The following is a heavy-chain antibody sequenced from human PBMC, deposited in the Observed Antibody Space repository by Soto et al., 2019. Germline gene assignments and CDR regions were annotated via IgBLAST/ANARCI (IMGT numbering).Heavy chain of an antibody. J-gene: IGHJ6*02. CDR3: ARDVTLWFGEYYGMDV. V-gene: IGHV4-30-4*01. CDR2: IYYSGST. Sequence: QVQLQESGPGLVKPSQTLSLTCTVSGGSISSGDYYWSWIRQPPGKGLEWIGYIYYSGSTYYNPSLKSRVTISVDTSKNQFSLKLSSVTAADTAVYYCARDVTLWFGEYYGMDVWGQGTTVTVSS. D-gene: IGHD3-10*01. CDR1: GGSISSGDYY.